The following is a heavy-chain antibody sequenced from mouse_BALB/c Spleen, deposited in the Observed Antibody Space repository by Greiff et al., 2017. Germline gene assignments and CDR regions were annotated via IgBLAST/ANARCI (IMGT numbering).Heavy chain of an antibody. CDR2: IDPANGNT. V-gene: IGHV14-3*02. J-gene: IGHJ2*01. CDR1: GFNIKDTY. CDR3: ARSSYVLYYFDY. Sequence: DVKLVESGAELVKPGASVKLSCTASGFNIKDTYMHWVKQRPEQGLEWIGRIDPANGNTKYDPKFQGKATITADTSSNTAYLQLSSLTSEDTAVYYCARSSYVLYYFDYWGQGTTLTVSS. D-gene: IGHD1-1*01.